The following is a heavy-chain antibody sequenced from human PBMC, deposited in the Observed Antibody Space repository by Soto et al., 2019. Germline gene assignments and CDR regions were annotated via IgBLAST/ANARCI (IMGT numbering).Heavy chain of an antibody. Sequence: AGGSLRLSCEVSGFTFSMYSMSWVRQSPGKGLEWVAKIPQDGVDGHYADSVKGRFTISGDNGKNSLYLQLNNLRAEDTAVYYCARDHLILPAHDFFYGSDVWGRGATVTVSS. V-gene: IGHV3-7*03. CDR3: ARDHLILPAHDFFYGSDV. D-gene: IGHD2-21*02. CDR1: GFTFSMYS. J-gene: IGHJ6*02. CDR2: IPQDGVDG.